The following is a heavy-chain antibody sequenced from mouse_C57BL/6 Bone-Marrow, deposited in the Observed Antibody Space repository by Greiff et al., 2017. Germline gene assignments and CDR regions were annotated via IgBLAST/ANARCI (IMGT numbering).Heavy chain of an antibody. D-gene: IGHD2-1*01. CDR2: IDPSDSYT. Sequence: QVQLKQPGAELVRPGTSVKLSCKASGYTFTSYWMHWVKQRPGQGLEWIGVIDPSDSYTNYNQKFKGKATLTVDTSSSTAYMQLSSLTSEDSAVYYCARGGSTMATVYYFDYWGQGTTLTVSS. CDR1: GYTFTSYW. V-gene: IGHV1-59*01. J-gene: IGHJ2*01. CDR3: ARGGSTMATVYYFDY.